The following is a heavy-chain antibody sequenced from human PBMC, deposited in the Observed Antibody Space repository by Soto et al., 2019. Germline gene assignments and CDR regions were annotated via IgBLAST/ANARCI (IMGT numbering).Heavy chain of an antibody. CDR2: IIPILGRA. CDR1: GGTFSSYT. Sequence: QVQLVQSGAEVKKPGSSVKVSCKASGGTFSSYTISWVRQAPGQGLEWMGRIIPILGRANYAQKFQGRVTITLEKSTSTAYMELSSLRSEDTAVEYCARDLPFYYGSGHDTNYFCYIDVWGEGTTVTVSS. D-gene: IGHD3-10*01. CDR3: ARDLPFYYGSGHDTNYFCYIDV. J-gene: IGHJ6*03. V-gene: IGHV1-69*08.